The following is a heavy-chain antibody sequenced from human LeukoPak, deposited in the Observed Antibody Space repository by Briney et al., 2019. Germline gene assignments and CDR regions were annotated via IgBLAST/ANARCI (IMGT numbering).Heavy chain of an antibody. CDR2: INHSGST. D-gene: IGHD6-19*01. J-gene: IGHJ4*02. Sequence: PSETLSLTCAVYGGSFSGYYWSWIRQPPGKGLEWIGEINHSGSTNYNPSLKSRVTISVDTSKNQFSLKLSSVTAADTAVYYCARDREGGWGYYFDYWGQGTLVTVSS. V-gene: IGHV4-34*01. CDR1: GGSFSGYY. CDR3: ARDREGGWGYYFDY.